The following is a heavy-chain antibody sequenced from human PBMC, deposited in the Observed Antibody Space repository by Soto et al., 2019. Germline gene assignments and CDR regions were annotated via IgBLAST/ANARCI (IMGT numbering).Heavy chain of an antibody. Sequence: SETLSLTCTVSGGSISSDDYYWSWIRQAPGRGLEWIGYIPSSGSIYYNPSLKSRATMSIDTARNQFSLKVSSVTVADTAVYYCARDLDGLHDDNSGPYPRPGWGQGTLVT. CDR3: ARDLDGLHDDNSGPYPRPG. CDR2: IPSSGSI. CDR1: GGSISSDDYY. D-gene: IGHD3-22*01. J-gene: IGHJ1*01. V-gene: IGHV4-30-4*01.